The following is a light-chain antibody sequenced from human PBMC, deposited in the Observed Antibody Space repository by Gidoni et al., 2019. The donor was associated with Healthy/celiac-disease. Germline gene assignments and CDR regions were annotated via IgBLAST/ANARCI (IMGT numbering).Light chain of an antibody. Sequence: GDRVTITCRASQSISSWLAWYQLKPGKAPKFLIYDASSLESGVPSRFSGSGSATEFTLTISSLQPDDFATYYCQQYSSYPLTFGGGTKVEIK. CDR1: QSISSW. J-gene: IGKJ4*01. CDR3: QQYSSYPLT. V-gene: IGKV1-5*01. CDR2: DAS.